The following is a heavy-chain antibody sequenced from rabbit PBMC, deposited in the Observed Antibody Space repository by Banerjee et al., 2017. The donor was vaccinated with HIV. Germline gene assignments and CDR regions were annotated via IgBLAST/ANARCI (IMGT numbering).Heavy chain of an antibody. CDR1: GFTLSSYY. J-gene: IGHJ4*01. V-gene: IGHV1S40*01. D-gene: IGHD6-1*01. Sequence: QQLEESGGGLVKPGASLTLTCTASGFTLSSYYMCWVRQAPGKGLEWIACIYTGSSGSTYYASWAKGRFTISKTSSTTVTLQMTSLTAADTATYFCARDGGYADYGYALNLWGPGTLVTVS. CDR2: IYTGSSGST. CDR3: ARDGGYADYGYALNL.